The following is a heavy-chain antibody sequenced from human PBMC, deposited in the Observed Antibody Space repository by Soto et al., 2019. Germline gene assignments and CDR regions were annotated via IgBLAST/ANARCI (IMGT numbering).Heavy chain of an antibody. CDR2: IIPIFGTA. CDR3: ECGYSSGYYDY. V-gene: IGHV1-69*13. J-gene: IGHJ4*02. D-gene: IGHD3-22*01. CDR1: GGTFSSYA. Sequence: SVKVSCKASGGTFSSYAISWVRQAPGQGLEWMGGIIPIFGTANYAQKFQGRVTITADESTSTAYMELSSLRSEDTAVYYCECGYSSGYYDYRGQGTLVTVSS.